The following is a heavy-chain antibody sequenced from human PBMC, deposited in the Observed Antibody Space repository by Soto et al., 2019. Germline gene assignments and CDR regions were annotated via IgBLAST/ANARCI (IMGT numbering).Heavy chain of an antibody. Sequence: VPLVESGGGLVQPGRSLRLSCTASAFTFGDFAMHWVRQVPGKGLEWVSGINWNGNYICYADSVKGRFTVSRDNAKNSLYLQMNSLRPEDTALYFCARAPTGGTWPVYFDWWGRGTLVTVSS. V-gene: IGHV3-9*01. CDR3: ARAPTGGTWPVYFDW. CDR1: AFTFGDFA. CDR2: INWNGNYI. J-gene: IGHJ4*02. D-gene: IGHD2-15*01.